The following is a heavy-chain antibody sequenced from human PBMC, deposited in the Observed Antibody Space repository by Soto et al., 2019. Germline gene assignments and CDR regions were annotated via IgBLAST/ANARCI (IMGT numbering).Heavy chain of an antibody. V-gene: IGHV1-3*01. CDR3: ARVSGGLYYFDF. Sequence: QVQLVQSGAEVKKPGASVKVSCKASGYNFTSYAMHWVRQAPGPRLEWMGWINAGNGNTKYSQKFQGRVTITRDTSASTAYMELSSLRSEDTAVYYCARVSGGLYYFDFWGQGTLVTVSS. CDR1: GYNFTSYA. CDR2: INAGNGNT. D-gene: IGHD6-19*01. J-gene: IGHJ4*02.